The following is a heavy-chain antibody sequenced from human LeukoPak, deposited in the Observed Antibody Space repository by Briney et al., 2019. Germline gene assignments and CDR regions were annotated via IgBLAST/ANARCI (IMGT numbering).Heavy chain of an antibody. D-gene: IGHD3-10*01. Sequence: SQTLSLTCTVSGGSISDNGHYWSWIRQHPGKGLEWLGYIYYRGNTYYNPSLKSRITISVDTSKNQFSLKVNSVTAADSAVYYCASGPYGVRLDSWGQGTKVTVSS. CDR3: ASGPYGVRLDS. J-gene: IGHJ5*01. CDR1: GGSISDNGHY. CDR2: IYYRGNT. V-gene: IGHV4-31*03.